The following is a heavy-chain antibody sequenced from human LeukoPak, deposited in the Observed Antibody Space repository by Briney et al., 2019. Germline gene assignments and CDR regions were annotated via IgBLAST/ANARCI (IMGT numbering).Heavy chain of an antibody. CDR2: INHSGST. J-gene: IGHJ4*02. CDR1: GGSFSGYY. V-gene: IGHV4-34*01. D-gene: IGHD3-3*01. CDR3: ARDQTIFGVVIAFDY. Sequence: SETLSLTCAVYGGSFSGYYWSWIRQPPGKGLEWIGEINHSGSTNYNPSLKSRVTISVDTSKNQFSLKLSSVTAADTAVYYCARDQTIFGVVIAFDYWGQGTLVTVSS.